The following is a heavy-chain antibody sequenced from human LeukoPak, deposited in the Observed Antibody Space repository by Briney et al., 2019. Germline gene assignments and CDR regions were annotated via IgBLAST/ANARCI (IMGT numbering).Heavy chain of an antibody. V-gene: IGHV3-7*01. J-gene: IGHJ4*02. Sequence: GGSLRLSCAASGISFSNYWMSWVRQAPGKGLEWVANIKEDGSEKNYVDSVKGRFTISRDNAKNSLYLQMNSLRAEDTAVYYCASHLEFDYWGQGTLVTVSS. D-gene: IGHD3-3*01. CDR2: IKEDGSEK. CDR1: GISFSNYW. CDR3: ASHLEFDY.